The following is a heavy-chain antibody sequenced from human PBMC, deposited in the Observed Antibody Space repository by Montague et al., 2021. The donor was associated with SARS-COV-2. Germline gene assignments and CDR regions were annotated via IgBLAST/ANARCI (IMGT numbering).Heavy chain of an antibody. V-gene: IGHV4-61*02. J-gene: IGHJ5*02. CDR3: AREVGRYYDWRPGS. CDR1: GGSISGGNYY. D-gene: IGHD1-26*01. CDR2: IYTSGST. Sequence: TLSLTCTVSGGSISGGNYYWSWIRQPAGKGLEWIGRIYTSGSTNYNPSLKSRVTISADTSKNQFSLKLSSMTAADTAVYYCAREVGRYYDWRPGSWGQGTLVTVSS.